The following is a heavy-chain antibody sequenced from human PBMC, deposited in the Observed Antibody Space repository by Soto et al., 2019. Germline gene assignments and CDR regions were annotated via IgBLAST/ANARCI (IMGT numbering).Heavy chain of an antibody. CDR1: EFTFSSYA. Sequence: EVQLLESGGGLVQPGGSLRLSCAASEFTFSSYAMSWVRQAPGKGLEWVSAISARGASTYYADSVKGRFTISRDNSKNTLYLQMNSLRAEDTAVYFCAKDRYCSSTSCYTIGWFDPWGQGTLVTVSS. J-gene: IGHJ5*02. CDR3: AKDRYCSSTSCYTIGWFDP. V-gene: IGHV3-23*01. D-gene: IGHD2-2*02. CDR2: ISARGAST.